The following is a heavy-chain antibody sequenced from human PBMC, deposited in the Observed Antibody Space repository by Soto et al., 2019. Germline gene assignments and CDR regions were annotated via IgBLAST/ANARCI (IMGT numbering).Heavy chain of an antibody. Sequence: EVQLVESGGGLVKPGGSLRLSCAASGFTFSSYSMNWVRQAPGKGLEWVSSISSSSSYIYYADSVKGRFTISRDNAKNSLYLQMNSLRAEDTAVYYCAIFSRGTKERSDTIFGVVNDYYYYGMDVWGQGTTVTVSS. D-gene: IGHD3-3*01. CDR3: AIFSRGTKERSDTIFGVVNDYYYYGMDV. CDR2: ISSSSSYI. J-gene: IGHJ6*02. V-gene: IGHV3-21*01. CDR1: GFTFSSYS.